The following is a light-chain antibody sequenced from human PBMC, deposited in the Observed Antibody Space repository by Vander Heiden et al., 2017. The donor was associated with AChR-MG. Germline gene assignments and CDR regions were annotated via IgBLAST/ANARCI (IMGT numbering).Light chain of an antibody. V-gene: IGLV2-23*01. CDR2: EDY. CDR1: SGDVGIYNL. CDR3: CSFAGNNTLT. Sequence: QSALTQPASVSGSPGQSITISCTRTSGDVGIYNLVDWFQHHSGKAPRLLIYEDYRLPSGVSNRFSGSKSGNTASLAISGLQAEDEGDYYCCSFAGNNTLTFGGGTRLTVL. J-gene: IGLJ2*01.